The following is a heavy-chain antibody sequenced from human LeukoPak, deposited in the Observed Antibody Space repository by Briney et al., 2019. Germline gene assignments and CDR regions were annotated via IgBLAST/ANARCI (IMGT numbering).Heavy chain of an antibody. D-gene: IGHD3-22*01. Sequence: SVKVSCKASGGTFSSYAISWVRQAPGQGLEWMGGIIPIFGTANYAQKFQGRVTITADESTSTAYMELSSLRSEDTAVYYCARDLIDYYDSSGYSHFDYWGQEPWSPSPQ. CDR3: ARDLIDYYDSSGYSHFDY. CDR2: IIPIFGTA. J-gene: IGHJ4*01. V-gene: IGHV1-69*13. CDR1: GGTFSSYA.